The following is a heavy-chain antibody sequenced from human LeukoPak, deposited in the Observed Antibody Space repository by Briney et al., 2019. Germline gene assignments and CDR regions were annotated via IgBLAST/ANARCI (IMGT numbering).Heavy chain of an antibody. CDR2: IRYDGSNK. Sequence: GGSLRLSCAASGFTFSNYWMTWFRQAPGKGLEWVAFIRYDGSNKYYADSVKGRFTISRDNSKNTLYLQMNSLRAEDTAVYYCAKLPEPDSIGTGDYFYYYYYMDVWGKGTTVTISS. CDR3: AKLPEPDSIGTGDYFYYYYYMDV. CDR1: GFTFSNYW. V-gene: IGHV3-30*02. J-gene: IGHJ6*03. D-gene: IGHD4-17*01.